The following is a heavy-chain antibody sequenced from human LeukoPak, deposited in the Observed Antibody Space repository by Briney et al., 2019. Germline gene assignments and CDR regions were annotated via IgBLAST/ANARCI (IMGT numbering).Heavy chain of an antibody. J-gene: IGHJ4*02. CDR1: GFTFSSYG. CDR2: ISYDGSNK. Sequence: PGGSLRLSCAASGFTFSSYGMHWVRQAPGKGLEWVAVISYDGSNKYYADSVKGRFTISRDNSKNTLYLQMNSLRAKDTAVYYCAKDLRGCSSTSCYEGTNWGQGTLVTVSS. V-gene: IGHV3-30*18. CDR3: AKDLRGCSSTSCYEGTN. D-gene: IGHD2-2*01.